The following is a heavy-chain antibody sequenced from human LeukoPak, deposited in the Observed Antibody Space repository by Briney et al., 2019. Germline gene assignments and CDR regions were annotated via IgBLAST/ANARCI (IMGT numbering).Heavy chain of an antibody. CDR3: ARDAVSSWYIYYDYGMDV. Sequence: PGGSLRLSCAASGFTFSSYAMHWVRQAPGKGLEWVAVISYDGSNKYYADSVKGRFTISRDNSKNTLYLQMNSLRAEDTAVYYCARDAVSSWYIYYDYGMDVWGQGTTVTVSS. CDR2: ISYDGSNK. V-gene: IGHV3-30*04. D-gene: IGHD6-13*01. J-gene: IGHJ6*02. CDR1: GFTFSSYA.